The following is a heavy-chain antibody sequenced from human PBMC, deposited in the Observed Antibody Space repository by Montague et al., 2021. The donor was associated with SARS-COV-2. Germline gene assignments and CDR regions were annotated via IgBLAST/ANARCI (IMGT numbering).Heavy chain of an antibody. Sequence: SETLSLTCLVSGGTISTDNLYWYWAWIRPPPGQGLVWLGCIFHNGDSYYNPSLNTRVTISIDTSRNHFSLSLTSVTAPDTAVYYCARHVSNLRAAVDYFDYWGQGTPVTVSS. V-gene: IGHV4-39*01. CDR2: IFHNGDS. CDR1: GGTISTDNLYWY. CDR3: ARHVSNLRAAVDYFDY. D-gene: IGHD5/OR15-5a*01. J-gene: IGHJ4*02.